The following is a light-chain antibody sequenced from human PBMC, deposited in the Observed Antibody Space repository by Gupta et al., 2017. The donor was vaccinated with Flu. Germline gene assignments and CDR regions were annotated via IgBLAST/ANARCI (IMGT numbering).Light chain of an antibody. J-gene: IGLJ2*01. V-gene: IGLV1-44*01. CDR2: SNS. CDR1: IPTIGITT. CDR3: AEWDDSLNGLI. Sequence: QSVLTQPPSVSVTPCQRVTISCSGSIPTIGITTVNWSQHLPGTAPKVLIYSNSQRHAGVPGRFSGSKSGTSASLAISGSQAEEEDDYYWAEWDDSLNGLIFGGGTKLTVL.